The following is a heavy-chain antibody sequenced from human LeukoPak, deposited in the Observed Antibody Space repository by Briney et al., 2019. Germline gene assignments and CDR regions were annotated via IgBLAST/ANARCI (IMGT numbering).Heavy chain of an antibody. Sequence: HPGGSLRLSCAASGFTFSSYAMHWVRQAPGKGLEWVAVISYDGSNKYYADSVKGRFTISRDNSKNTLYLQMNSLRAEDTAVYYCARDHSTGTWGAYYYYGMDVWGQGTTVTVSS. D-gene: IGHD1-1*01. J-gene: IGHJ6*02. CDR3: ARDHSTGTWGAYYYYGMDV. V-gene: IGHV3-30-3*01. CDR1: GFTFSSYA. CDR2: ISYDGSNK.